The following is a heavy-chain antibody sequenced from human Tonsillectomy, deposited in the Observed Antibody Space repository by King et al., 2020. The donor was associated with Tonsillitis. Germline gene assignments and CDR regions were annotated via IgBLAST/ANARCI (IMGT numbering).Heavy chain of an antibody. CDR3: ARGPVVPAAGSYYFDY. D-gene: IGHD2-2*01. CDR1: DGSISTRSHS. Sequence: QLQESGPGLVKPSETLSLTCTVSDGSISTRSHSWGWIRHPQGKGLEGIGIIYYSGSTSSNPSLKSRVTLSVDPSKNQFSLKLSSVTAADTAVYYCARGPVVPAAGSYYFDYWGQGTLVTVSS. J-gene: IGHJ4*02. CDR2: IYYSGST. V-gene: IGHV4-39*01.